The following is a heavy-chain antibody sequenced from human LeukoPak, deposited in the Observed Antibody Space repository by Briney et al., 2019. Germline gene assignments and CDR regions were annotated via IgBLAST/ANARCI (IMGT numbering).Heavy chain of an antibody. V-gene: IGHV4-39*07. CDR3: ARGGLLWFGELLTLDAFDI. CDR1: GGSISSSSYY. J-gene: IGHJ3*02. CDR2: IYYSGST. D-gene: IGHD3-10*01. Sequence: SETLSLTCTVSGGSISSSSYYWGWIRQPPGKGLEWIGSIYYSGSTYYNPSLKSRVTISVDTSKNQFSLKLSSVTAADTAVYYCARGGLLWFGELLTLDAFDIWGQGTMVTVSS.